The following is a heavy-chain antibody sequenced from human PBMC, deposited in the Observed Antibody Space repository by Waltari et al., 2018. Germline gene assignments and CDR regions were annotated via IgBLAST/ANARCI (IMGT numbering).Heavy chain of an antibody. D-gene: IGHD3-22*01. Sequence: QVQLVQSGAEVKTPGASVKVSCKASGYPFTSYDINWVRQATGQGLEWMGWMNPNSGNTGYVQKFQGRVTMTRNTSISTAYMELSSLRSEDTAVYYCARGRYDSSGYSFYYWGQGTLVTVSS. CDR3: ARGRYDSSGYSFYY. J-gene: IGHJ4*02. CDR2: MNPNSGNT. V-gene: IGHV1-8*01. CDR1: GYPFTSYD.